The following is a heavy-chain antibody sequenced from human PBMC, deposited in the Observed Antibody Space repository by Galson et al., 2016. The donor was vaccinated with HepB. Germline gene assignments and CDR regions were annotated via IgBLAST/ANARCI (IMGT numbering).Heavy chain of an antibody. Sequence: SLRLSCAATGFSFSYFEMHWVRLAPGKGLVWVSHIYIDGSRSTSADSVKGRLTISRDNAKNTLYLQMQRLRAEDTAVSDCARDYRNYGMDVWGQGTTVTVSS. CDR2: IYIDGSRS. CDR3: ARDYRNYGMDV. J-gene: IGHJ6*02. CDR1: GFSFSYFE. D-gene: IGHD3-16*02. V-gene: IGHV3-74*01.